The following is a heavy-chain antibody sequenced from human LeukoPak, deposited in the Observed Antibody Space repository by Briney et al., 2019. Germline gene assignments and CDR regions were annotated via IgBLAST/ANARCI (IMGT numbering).Heavy chain of an antibody. CDR2: INHSGST. CDR3: ARVGADGGRYFDWFAETSYYFDY. D-gene: IGHD3-9*01. J-gene: IGHJ4*02. Sequence: SETLSLTCAVYGGSFSGYYWSWIRQPPGKGLVWIGEINHSGSTNYNPSLKSRVTISVDTSKNQFSLKLSSVTAADTAVYYCARVGADGGRYFDWFAETSYYFDYWGQGTLVTVSS. CDR1: GGSFSGYY. V-gene: IGHV4-34*01.